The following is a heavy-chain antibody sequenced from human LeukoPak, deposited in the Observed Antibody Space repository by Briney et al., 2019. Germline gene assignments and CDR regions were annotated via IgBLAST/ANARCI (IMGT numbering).Heavy chain of an antibody. V-gene: IGHV3-30-3*01. D-gene: IGHD3-16*01. CDR2: RSYDGGNK. J-gene: IGHJ4*02. CDR3: ARDLTFYFDY. Sequence: GGSLRLSCAASGFTFSSYIMHWVRQAPGKGLEWVAVRSYDGGNKYFADSVKGRFTISRDNSKNTLYLQMNSLRAEDTAVYYCARDLTFYFDYWGQGTLVTVSS. CDR1: GFTFSSYI.